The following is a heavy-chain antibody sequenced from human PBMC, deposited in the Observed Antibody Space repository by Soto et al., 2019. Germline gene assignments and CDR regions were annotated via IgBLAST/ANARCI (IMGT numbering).Heavy chain of an antibody. Sequence: NKVRQPRGQGLEWVGGILPMFGTSTYSPRFLGRVTVTADESTSTAYMDLHNLTSDDTAVYFCAINTHAKDHIQFWGPGTAVTVSP. J-gene: IGHJ4*02. CDR3: AINTHAKDHIQF. CDR2: ILPMFGTS. V-gene: IGHV1-69*01. D-gene: IGHD2-15*01.